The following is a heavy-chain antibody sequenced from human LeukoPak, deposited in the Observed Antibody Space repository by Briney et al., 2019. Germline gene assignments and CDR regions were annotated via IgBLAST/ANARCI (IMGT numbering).Heavy chain of an antibody. V-gene: IGHV1-2*02. CDR2: INPNSGGT. J-gene: IGHJ4*02. D-gene: IGHD6-19*01. CDR3: ARDGAKKGKYSSGWYHYFDY. Sequence: VASVKVSCKASGYTFTGYYMHWVRQAPGQGLEWMGWINPNSGGTNYAQKFQGRVTMTRDTSISTAYMELSRLRSDDTAVHYCARDGAKKGKYSSGWYHYFDYWGQGTLVTVSS. CDR1: GYTFTGYY.